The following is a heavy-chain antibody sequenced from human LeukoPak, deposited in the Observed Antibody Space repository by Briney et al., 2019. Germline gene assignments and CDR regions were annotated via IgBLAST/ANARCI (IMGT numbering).Heavy chain of an antibody. Sequence: GESLKISCKGSGYSFTYWIGWVRQMPGKGLEWMGIIYSGDSHTKYSPSFQGRVTISADKSISTAYLQWSSLEASDTAMYYCASARNGDYVWDYWGQGTLVTVSS. CDR2: IYSGDSHT. CDR3: ASARNGDYVWDY. J-gene: IGHJ4*02. V-gene: IGHV5-51*01. CDR1: GYSFTYW. D-gene: IGHD4-17*01.